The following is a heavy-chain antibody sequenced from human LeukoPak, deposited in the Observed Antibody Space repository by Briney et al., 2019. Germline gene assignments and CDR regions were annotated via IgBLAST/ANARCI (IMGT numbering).Heavy chain of an antibody. J-gene: IGHJ6*02. V-gene: IGHV4-59*01. CDR2: IYYSGST. CDR3: ARSFDSRGYYYYGMDV. D-gene: IGHD3-22*01. Sequence: SETLSLTCTVSGGSISSYYRSWIRQPPGKGLEWIGYIYYSGSTNYNTSLKSRVTISVDTPKNQFSLKLSSVTAADTAVYYCARSFDSRGYYYYGMDVWGQGTTVTVSS. CDR1: GGSISSYY.